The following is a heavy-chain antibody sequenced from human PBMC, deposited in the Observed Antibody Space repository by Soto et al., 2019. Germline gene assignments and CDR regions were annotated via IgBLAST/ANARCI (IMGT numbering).Heavy chain of an antibody. V-gene: IGHV2-5*02. CDR2: IYWDDDE. D-gene: IGHD2-2*01. Sequence: QITSKESGPTLVNPTQTLTLTCTFSGFSLSTTAEGVCWIRQPPGKALEWLALIYWDDDERYSPSLKSRLTITKDTSKNQVVLTMTNVDPVDTATYYCAHGSCSSADCYPNPYLDYWGQGILVTVSS. CDR1: GFSLSTTAEG. J-gene: IGHJ4*02. CDR3: AHGSCSSADCYPNPYLDY.